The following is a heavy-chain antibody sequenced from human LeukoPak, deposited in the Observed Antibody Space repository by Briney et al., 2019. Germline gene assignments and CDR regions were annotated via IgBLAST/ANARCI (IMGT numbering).Heavy chain of an antibody. V-gene: IGHV3-23*01. CDR3: VIDGYYYYSSGYSGPFDY. Sequence: GGSLRLSCAASIFILECYATRGVRQAPGKGLEWVSAISGSGGSTYYADSVKGRFTISRDNSKNTLYLQMNSLRAEDTAVYDCVIDGYYYYSSGYSGPFDYWGQGTLVTVSS. J-gene: IGHJ4*02. CDR2: ISGSGGST. CDR1: IFILECYA. D-gene: IGHD3-22*01.